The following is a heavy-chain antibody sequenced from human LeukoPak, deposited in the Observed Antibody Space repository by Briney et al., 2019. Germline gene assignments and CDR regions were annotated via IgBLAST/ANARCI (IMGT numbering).Heavy chain of an antibody. V-gene: IGHV4-34*01. CDR2: INHSGST. D-gene: IGHD3-22*01. CDR3: ARLPYYYDSGPVGAFDI. J-gene: IGHJ3*02. CDR1: GGSISSYY. Sequence: SETLSLTCTVSGGSISSYYWSWIRQPPGKGLEWIGEINHSGSTNYNPSLKSRVTISVDTSKNQFSLKLSSVTAADTAVYYCARLPYYYDSGPVGAFDIWGQGTMVTVSS.